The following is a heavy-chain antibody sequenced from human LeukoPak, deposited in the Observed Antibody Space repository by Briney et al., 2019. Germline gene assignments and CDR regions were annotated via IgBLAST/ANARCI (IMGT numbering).Heavy chain of an antibody. CDR2: INHSGGT. J-gene: IGHJ4*02. D-gene: IGHD3-9*01. Sequence: SETLSLTCAVYGGSFSGYYWSWIRQPSGKGLEWIGEINHSGGTNYNPSLKSRVTISVDTSKNQFSLKLSSVTAADTAVYYCASQALLGEIVLTNWGQGTLVTVSS. CDR1: GGSFSGYY. CDR3: ASQALLGEIVLTN. V-gene: IGHV4-34*01.